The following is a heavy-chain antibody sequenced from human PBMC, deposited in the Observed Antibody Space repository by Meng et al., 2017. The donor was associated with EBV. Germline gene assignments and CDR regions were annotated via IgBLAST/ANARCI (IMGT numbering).Heavy chain of an antibody. J-gene: IGHJ3*02. CDR2: INHSGST. Sequence: QVQLQQWGAGLLKPSETLSLTFAVYGGSFSGYYWSWIRQPPGKGLEWSGEINHSGSTNYNPSLKSRVTISVDTSKNQFSLKLSSVTAADTAVYYCASSTRYLKYYDFWSGYHYEGAFDIWGQGTMVTVSS. D-gene: IGHD3-3*01. CDR3: ASSTRYLKYYDFWSGYHYEGAFDI. V-gene: IGHV4-34*01. CDR1: GGSFSGYY.